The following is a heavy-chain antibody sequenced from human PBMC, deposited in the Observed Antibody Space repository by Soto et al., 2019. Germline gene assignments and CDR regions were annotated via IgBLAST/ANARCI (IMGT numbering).Heavy chain of an antibody. D-gene: IGHD3-10*01. J-gene: IGHJ6*02. CDR2: IIPMLGKT. Sequence: QVQLVQSGAEVKKPGSSVKVSCKASGGDFRNYAVSWVRQAPGQGLEWLGGIIPMLGKTNHAQEFQARVTMTADESTSTAYMELNSLRPTDTAVYYCAGDLPTKITLLRGIEYYGMDVWGQGTTVTVSS. V-gene: IGHV1-69*01. CDR1: GGDFRNYA. CDR3: AGDLPTKITLLRGIEYYGMDV.